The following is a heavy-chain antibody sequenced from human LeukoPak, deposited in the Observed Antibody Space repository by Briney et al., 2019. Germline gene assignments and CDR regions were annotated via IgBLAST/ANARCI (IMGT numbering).Heavy chain of an antibody. CDR1: GFTFDDYA. V-gene: IGHV3-9*01. CDR3: AKDTTSAILTATDY. J-gene: IGHJ4*02. D-gene: IGHD3-9*01. CDR2: ISWNTGTI. Sequence: GRSLRLSCAASGFTFDDYAMHWVRQAPGKGLEWVSGISWNTGTIGYADPVKGRFTISRDNAKNSLYLQMNSLRVEDTALYYCAKDTTSAILTATDYWGQGILVTVSS.